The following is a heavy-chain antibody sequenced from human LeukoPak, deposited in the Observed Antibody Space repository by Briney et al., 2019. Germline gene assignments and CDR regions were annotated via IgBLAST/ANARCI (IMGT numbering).Heavy chain of an antibody. D-gene: IGHD2-2*01. V-gene: IGHV3-23*01. Sequence: GGSLRLSCAASGFTFSSYAMSWVRQAPGKGLEWASSISAGGGTTYYADSVKGRFTISRDIFKNTLFLQMNSLRAEDTAVYYCATPLPAYDYWGRGTLVTVSS. CDR2: ISAGGGTT. CDR1: GFTFSSYA. CDR3: ATPLPAYDY. J-gene: IGHJ4*02.